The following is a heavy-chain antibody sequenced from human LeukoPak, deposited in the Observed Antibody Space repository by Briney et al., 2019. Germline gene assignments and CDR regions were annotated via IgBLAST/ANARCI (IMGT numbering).Heavy chain of an antibody. V-gene: IGHV1-69*13. J-gene: IGHJ4*02. Sequence: GASVKVSCKASGGTFSSYAISWVRQAPGQGLEWMGGIIPIFGTANYAQKFQGRVTITAGESTSTAYMELSSLRSEDTAVYYCARGGATTFSRFDYWGQGTLVTVSS. CDR1: GGTFSSYA. CDR2: IIPIFGTA. CDR3: ARGGATTFSRFDY. D-gene: IGHD1-26*01.